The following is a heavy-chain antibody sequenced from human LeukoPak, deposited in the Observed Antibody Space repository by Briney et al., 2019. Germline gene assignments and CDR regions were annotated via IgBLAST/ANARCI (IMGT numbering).Heavy chain of an antibody. D-gene: IGHD3-10*01. J-gene: IGHJ4*02. CDR2: INPNSGGT. V-gene: IGHV1-2*02. CDR3: ARRWFGESAHFDY. Sequence: ASVKVSCKASEYTFTGYYMHWVRQAPGQGLEWMGWINPNSGGTNYAQKFQGRVTMTRDTSISTAYMELSRLRSDDTAVYYCARRWFGESAHFDYWGQGTLVTVSS. CDR1: EYTFTGYY.